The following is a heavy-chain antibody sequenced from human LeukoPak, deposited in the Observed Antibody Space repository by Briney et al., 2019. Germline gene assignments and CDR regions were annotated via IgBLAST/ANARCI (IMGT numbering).Heavy chain of an antibody. CDR3: ARSLGYCTNGVCPFDY. Sequence: SVKVSCKASVGTFSSYPISGVRQAPGQGLEWMGGIIPIFGTANYAQKFQGRVTITADKSTSTAYMELSSLRSEDTAVYYCARSLGYCTNGVCPFDYWGQGTLVTVSS. J-gene: IGHJ4*02. D-gene: IGHD2-8*01. V-gene: IGHV1-69*06. CDR1: VGTFSSYP. CDR2: IIPIFGTA.